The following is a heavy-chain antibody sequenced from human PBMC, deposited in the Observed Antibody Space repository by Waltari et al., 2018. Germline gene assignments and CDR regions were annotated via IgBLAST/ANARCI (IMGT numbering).Heavy chain of an antibody. V-gene: IGHV1-69-2*01. CDR3: APLPGGSGQTFDY. D-gene: IGHD3-10*01. CDR2: IDPEDGET. CDR1: GYTFLASF. Sequence: EVELVQSGAEVKKPGATVKISCKASGYTFLASFMHWVQQAPGKGLEWMGRIDPEDGETVYSEKFQGRVTITADTSTDTAYMELSSQTSGDTAVYYCAPLPGGSGQTFDYWGQGTLVTVSS. J-gene: IGHJ4*02.